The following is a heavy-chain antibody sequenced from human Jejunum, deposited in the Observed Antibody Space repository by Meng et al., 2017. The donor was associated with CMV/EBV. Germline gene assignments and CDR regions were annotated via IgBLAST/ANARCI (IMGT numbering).Heavy chain of an antibody. CDR2: ISSGSTIT. CDR1: GFTFSSYA. V-gene: IGHV3-23*03. J-gene: IGHJ4*02. CDR3: AKVAMIRGVVFDF. Sequence: GFTFSSYAMSWVRQAPEKGLGWVSIISSGSTITNYADSAKGRFTISRDNSKNTLYLQMNSLRADDTAVYYCAKVAMIRGVVFDFWGQGTLVTVSS. D-gene: IGHD3-10*01.